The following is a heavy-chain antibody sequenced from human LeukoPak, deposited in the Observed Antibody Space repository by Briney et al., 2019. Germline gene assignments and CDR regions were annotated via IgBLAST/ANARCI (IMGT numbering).Heavy chain of an antibody. D-gene: IGHD1-1*01. V-gene: IGHV3-7*01. J-gene: IGHJ4*02. CDR2: IKEDGSEK. CDR3: ANLLENY. CDR1: GFTFSSYW. Sequence: GGSLRLSCAASGFTFSSYWMSWVRQAPGKGLEWVANIKEDGSEKYHADSLRGRFTISRDNAKNSLYLQLNSLRAEDTAIYFCANLLENYWGQGTLVTVSS.